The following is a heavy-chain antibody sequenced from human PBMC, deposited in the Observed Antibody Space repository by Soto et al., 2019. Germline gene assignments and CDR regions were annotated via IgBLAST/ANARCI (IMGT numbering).Heavy chain of an antibody. CDR1: GFSFASSW. J-gene: IGHJ3*02. CDR3: ARVVSPGMGSLYLDAFDT. Sequence: EVQLVESGGDLVQPGGSLRLSCAASGFSFASSWMTWVRQAPGKGLEWVANIKKDGSKINYLDSVRGRFTVSRDNPKNSLYLEINSLRAEETPLYYCARVVSPGMGSLYLDAFDTGAKGQWSPSLQ. CDR2: IKKDGSKI. D-gene: IGHD3-10*01. V-gene: IGHV3-7*04.